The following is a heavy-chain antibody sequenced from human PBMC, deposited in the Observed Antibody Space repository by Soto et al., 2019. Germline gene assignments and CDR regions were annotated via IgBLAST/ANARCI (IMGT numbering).Heavy chain of an antibody. V-gene: IGHV3-30*18. CDR3: AKDLVAWSNYYYYGMDV. CDR1: GFTFSHYG. J-gene: IGHJ6*02. Sequence: QVRLVESGRGVVQPGRSLRLSCTASGFTFSHYGMHWARQAPGKGLEWVAIISYDGSNKHYADSVMGRFTISRDNSKNTLYLQMNSLRTEDTAVYYCAKDLVAWSNYYYYGMDVWGQGTTVTVSS. D-gene: IGHD6-6*01. CDR2: ISYDGSNK.